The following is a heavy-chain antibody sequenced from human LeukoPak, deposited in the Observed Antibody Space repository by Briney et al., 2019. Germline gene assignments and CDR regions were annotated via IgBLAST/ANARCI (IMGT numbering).Heavy chain of an antibody. V-gene: IGHV3-74*01. CDR1: GFTFSSYW. J-gene: IGHJ4*02. D-gene: IGHD1-26*01. CDR2: INSDGSST. Sequence: GGSLRLSCAASGFTFSSYWMHWVRQAPGKXXVWVSRINSDGSSTXXXXSVXGXFTXSRDNAKNTLYLQMNSLRAEDTAVYYCARASGSYLNYWGQGTLVTVSS. CDR3: ARASGSYLNY.